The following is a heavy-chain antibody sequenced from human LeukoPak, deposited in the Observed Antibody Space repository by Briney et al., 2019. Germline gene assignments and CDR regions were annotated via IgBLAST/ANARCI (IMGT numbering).Heavy chain of an antibody. CDR3: AKDLNGLVY. CDR1: GFTFSSYS. CDR2: ISSSGSYM. D-gene: IGHD3-9*01. V-gene: IGHV3-21*01. Sequence: GGSLRLSCAASGFTFSSYSMNWVRQAPGKGLEWVSSISSSGSYMSSADSVRGRFTISRDNAKSSVYLQMNSLRAEDTAVYYCAKDLNGLVYWGQGTLVTVSS. J-gene: IGHJ4*02.